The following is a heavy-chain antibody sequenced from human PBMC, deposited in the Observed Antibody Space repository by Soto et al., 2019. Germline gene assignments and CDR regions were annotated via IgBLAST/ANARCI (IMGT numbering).Heavy chain of an antibody. CDR3: ARVVAGYPPYYYYYGMDV. D-gene: IGHD6-19*01. CDR2: IYSGGST. Sequence: PGGSLRLSCAASGFTVSSNYMSWVRQAPGKGLEWVSVIYSGGSTYYADPVKGRFTISRDNSKNTLYLQMNSLRAEDTAVYYCARVVAGYPPYYYYYGMDVWGQGTTVTVSS. J-gene: IGHJ6*02. V-gene: IGHV3-53*01. CDR1: GFTVSSNY.